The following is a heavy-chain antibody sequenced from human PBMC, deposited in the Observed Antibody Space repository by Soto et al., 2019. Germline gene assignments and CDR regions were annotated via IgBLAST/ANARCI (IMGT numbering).Heavy chain of an antibody. D-gene: IGHD6-19*01. Sequence: ITLKEAGPTLVKTTHTLTLTCTFPGFSRSTRGVGVGWIRQPPGKALEWLALIYCDDEKRYSPSLKSSLTITKDTSKKQVVLTMTNMEPVDTATYCCAHSCVAGENDYWGQGTLVTVSS. V-gene: IGHV2-5*02. CDR1: GFSRSTRGVG. CDR2: IYCDDEK. CDR3: AHSCVAGENDY. J-gene: IGHJ4*02.